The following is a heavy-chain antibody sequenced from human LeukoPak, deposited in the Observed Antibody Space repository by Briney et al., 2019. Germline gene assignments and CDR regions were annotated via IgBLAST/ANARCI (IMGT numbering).Heavy chain of an antibody. D-gene: IGHD6-13*01. CDR2: IYYSGST. Sequence: SETLSLTCTVSGGSISSSSYYWGWIRQPPGKGLEWIGYIYYSGSTYYNPSLKSRVTISVDTSKNQFSLKLSSVTAADTAVYYCARDYGSWPYYFDYWGQGTLVTVSS. J-gene: IGHJ4*02. CDR3: ARDYGSWPYYFDY. V-gene: IGHV4-30-4*08. CDR1: GGSISSSSYY.